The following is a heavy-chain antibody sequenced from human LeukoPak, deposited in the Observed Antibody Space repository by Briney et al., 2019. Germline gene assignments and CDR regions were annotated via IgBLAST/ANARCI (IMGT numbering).Heavy chain of an antibody. D-gene: IGHD2-2*02. J-gene: IGHJ6*02. CDR2: ISAYNGNT. V-gene: IGHV1-18*01. CDR3: ARDGVVPAAIRYYYYGMDV. Sequence: VASVKVSCKASGYTFTSYGISWVRQAPGQGLEWMGWISAYNGNTNYAQKLQGRVTMTTDTSTSTAYMELRSLRSDDTAVYYCARDGVVPAAIRYYYYGMDVWGQGTTVTVSS. CDR1: GYTFTSYG.